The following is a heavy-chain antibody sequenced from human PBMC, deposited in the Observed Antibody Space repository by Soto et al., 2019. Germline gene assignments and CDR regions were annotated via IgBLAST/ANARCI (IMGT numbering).Heavy chain of an antibody. J-gene: IGHJ6*03. V-gene: IGHV4-4*02. CDR3: ARGDDSGSWYYYYMEV. CDR2: IYHSGST. CDR1: NGPVTSPTNW. Sequence: QVQLQESGPGLVEPSGTLSLTCAVSNGPVTSPTNWWSWVRQPPGKGLEWIGDIYHSGSTNYNPSLKRRVTISVDKSKNQFSLRLNSVTAADTAVYYCARGDDSGSWYYYYMEVWGKGTTVTVSS. D-gene: IGHD3-10*01.